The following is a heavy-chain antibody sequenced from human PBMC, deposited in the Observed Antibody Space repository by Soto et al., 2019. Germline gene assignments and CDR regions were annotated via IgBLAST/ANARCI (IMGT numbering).Heavy chain of an antibody. V-gene: IGHV3-7*01. Sequence: GGSLRLSCAASGFTFSSYWMSWVRQAPGKGLEWVANIKQDGSEKYYVDSVKGRFTISRDNAKNSLYLQMNSLRAEDTAVYYCASFHYYDSSGYPNWGQGTLVTVSS. CDR1: GFTFSSYW. CDR2: IKQDGSEK. CDR3: ASFHYYDSSGYPN. D-gene: IGHD3-22*01. J-gene: IGHJ4*02.